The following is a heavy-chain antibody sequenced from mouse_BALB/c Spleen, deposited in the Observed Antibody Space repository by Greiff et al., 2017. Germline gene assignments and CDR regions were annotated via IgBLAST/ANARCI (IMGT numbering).Heavy chain of an antibody. CDR1: GFAFSSYD. V-gene: IGHV5-12-1*01. Sequence: EVQRVESGGGLVKPGGSLKLSCAASGFAFSSYDMSWVRQTPEKRLEWVAYISSGGGSTYYPDTVKGRFTISRDNAKNTLYLQMSSLKSEDTAMYYCARHRDWDYFDYWGQGTTLTVSS. D-gene: IGHD4-1*01. CDR3: ARHRDWDYFDY. J-gene: IGHJ2*01. CDR2: ISSGGGST.